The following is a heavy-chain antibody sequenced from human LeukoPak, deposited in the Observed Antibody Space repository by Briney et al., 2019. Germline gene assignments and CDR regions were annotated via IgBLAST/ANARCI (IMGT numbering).Heavy chain of an antibody. V-gene: IGHV1-46*01. D-gene: IGHD4-23*01. CDR1: GYTFTSYY. J-gene: IGHJ6*03. CDR2: INPSGGST. CDR3: ARGGYGGNRRQHYYYMDV. Sequence: ASVKVSCKASGYTFTSYYMHWVRQAPGQGLEWMGIINPSGGSTSYAQKFQGRVTMTRDMSTSTVYMELSSLRSEDTAVYYCARGGYGGNRRQHYYYMDVWGKGTTVTISS.